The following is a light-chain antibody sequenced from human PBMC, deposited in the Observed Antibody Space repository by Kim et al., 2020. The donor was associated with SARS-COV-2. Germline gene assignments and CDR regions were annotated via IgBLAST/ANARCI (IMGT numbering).Light chain of an antibody. CDR2: RDS. Sequence: SVALGETARSTCGGNNIGRKNVHWYQQKPGQAPVLVIYRDSNRPCGIPERFSGSNSGNTATLTISRAQAGDEADYYCQVWDSSTEVFGGGTQLSVL. CDR3: QVWDSSTEV. J-gene: IGLJ3*02. CDR1: NIGRKN. V-gene: IGLV3-9*01.